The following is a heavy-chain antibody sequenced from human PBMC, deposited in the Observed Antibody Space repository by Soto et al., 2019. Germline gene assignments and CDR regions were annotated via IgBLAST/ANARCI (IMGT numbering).Heavy chain of an antibody. Sequence: ASVKVSCKASGYTFSNFGISWVRQAPGEGLEWMGRISPNSEKAKIAQKFQGRVTMTTDISTSTAYMELSSLRSEDTAVYYCAREYYDSSGYIYFGYWGQGTLVTVSS. CDR3: AREYYDSSGYIYFGY. CDR2: ISPNSEKA. J-gene: IGHJ4*02. CDR1: GYTFSNFG. V-gene: IGHV1-18*01. D-gene: IGHD3-22*01.